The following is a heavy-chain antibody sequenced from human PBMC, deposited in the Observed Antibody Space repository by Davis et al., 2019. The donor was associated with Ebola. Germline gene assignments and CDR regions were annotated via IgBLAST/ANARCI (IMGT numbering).Heavy chain of an antibody. V-gene: IGHV3-48*02. J-gene: IGHJ4*02. CDR1: GFTFSAYS. CDR2: ISGDSRTI. Sequence: GGSLRLSCAASGFTFSAYSINWVRQAPGKGLEWLAYISGDSRTIDYADSVKGRFTVFRDYAKNSLYLQMNTLRDEDTAVYYCARHDDYWGQGTLVTVSS. CDR3: ARHDDY.